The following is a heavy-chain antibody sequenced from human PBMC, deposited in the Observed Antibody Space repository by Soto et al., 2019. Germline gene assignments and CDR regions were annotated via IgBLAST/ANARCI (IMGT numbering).Heavy chain of an antibody. Sequence: SETLSLTCAVYGGSFSGYYWSWIRQPPGKGLEWIGEINHSGSTNYNPSLKSRVTISVDTSKNQFSLKLSSVTAADTAVYYCARGGPYRSGYYTCIHYYYYMDVWGKGTTVTVSS. D-gene: IGHD3-3*01. J-gene: IGHJ6*03. CDR3: ARGGPYRSGYYTCIHYYYYMDV. V-gene: IGHV4-34*01. CDR1: GGSFSGYY. CDR2: INHSGST.